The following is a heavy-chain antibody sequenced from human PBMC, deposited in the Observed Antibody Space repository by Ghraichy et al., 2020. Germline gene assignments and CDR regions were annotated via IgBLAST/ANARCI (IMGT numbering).Heavy chain of an antibody. CDR3: ARISCRGGGCVFDY. J-gene: IGHJ4*01. Sequence: GESLNISCAASGFEFFAYSMNWVRQAPGKGLQWLSSISRDSDSMNYADSVKGRFTVSRDNRRNSLYLQMTRLRVDDTAVYFCARISCRGGGCVFDYWGQGTPVTVSS. V-gene: IGHV3-21*01. CDR1: GFEFFAYS. D-gene: IGHD2-15*01. CDR2: ISRDSDSM.